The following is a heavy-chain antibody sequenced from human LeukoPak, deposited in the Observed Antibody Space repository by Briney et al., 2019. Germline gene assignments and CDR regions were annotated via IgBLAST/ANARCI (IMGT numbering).Heavy chain of an antibody. J-gene: IGHJ3*02. V-gene: IGHV4-59*11. CDR2: ISYIGST. CDR3: ARDLVTVTKGFDI. D-gene: IGHD4-17*01. Sequence: SETLSLTCAVSDDSFSSHYWTWIRQPPGKGLEWIGYISYIGSTNYNPSLKSRVTISIDTSRNQFSLRLSSVTAADTAVYYCARDLVTVTKGFDIWGQGTMVSVSS. CDR1: DDSFSSHY.